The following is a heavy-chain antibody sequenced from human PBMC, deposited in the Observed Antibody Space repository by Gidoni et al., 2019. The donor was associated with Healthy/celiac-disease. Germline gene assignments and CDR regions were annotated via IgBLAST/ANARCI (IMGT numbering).Heavy chain of an antibody. CDR2: ISAYNGNT. CDR1: GYTFTSYG. D-gene: IGHD3-22*01. Sequence: QVQLVQSGAEVKKPGASVKVSCKASGYTFTSYGISWVRQAPGQGLEWMGWISAYNGNTNYAQKLQGRVTMTTDTSTSTAYMELRSLRSDDTAVYYCASLDYYDSSGTHFYYGMDVWGQGTTVTVSS. V-gene: IGHV1-18*01. J-gene: IGHJ6*02. CDR3: ASLDYYDSSGTHFYYGMDV.